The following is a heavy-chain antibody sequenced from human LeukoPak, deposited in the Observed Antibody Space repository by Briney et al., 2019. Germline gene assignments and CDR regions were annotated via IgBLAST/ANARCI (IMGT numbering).Heavy chain of an antibody. CDR3: AKDVRHCSSRSCPLDY. CDR2: ISYDGRDK. Sequence: PGGSLRLSCAVSGFTFSSYGMHWVRQAPDKGLEWVTFISYDGRDKNYADSVKGRFTISRDNPKNTLYLEMNSLRPEDTAVYYCAKDVRHCSSRSCPLDYWGQGTLVTVSS. D-gene: IGHD2-2*01. V-gene: IGHV3-30*18. CDR1: GFTFSSYG. J-gene: IGHJ4*02.